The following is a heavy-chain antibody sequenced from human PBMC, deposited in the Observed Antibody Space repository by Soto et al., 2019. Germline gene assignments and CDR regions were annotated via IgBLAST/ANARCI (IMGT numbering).Heavy chain of an antibody. D-gene: IGHD6-13*01. CDR1: GGSISSSSYY. CDR3: ARHETVAADAPYYYYYGLDV. CDR2: IYYSGST. J-gene: IGHJ6*02. Sequence: LSLTCTVSGGSISSSSYYWGWIRQPPGKGLEWIGSIYYSGSTYYNPSLKSRVTISVDTSKNQFSLKLSSVTAADTAVYYCARHETVAADAPYYYYYGLDVWGQGTTVTVS. V-gene: IGHV4-39*01.